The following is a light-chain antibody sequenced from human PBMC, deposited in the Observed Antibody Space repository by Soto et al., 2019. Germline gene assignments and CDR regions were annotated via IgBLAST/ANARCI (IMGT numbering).Light chain of an antibody. J-gene: IGKJ2*01. CDR3: QQYGSSPPYT. CDR1: QSVSSSY. V-gene: IGKV3-20*01. CDR2: GAS. Sequence: EIVLTQSPVTLSLSPGERATLSCRASQSVSSSYLAWYQQKPGQAPRLLIYGASSRATGIPDRFSGSGSGTDFTLTISRLEPEDFAVYYCQQYGSSPPYTFGQGTKV.